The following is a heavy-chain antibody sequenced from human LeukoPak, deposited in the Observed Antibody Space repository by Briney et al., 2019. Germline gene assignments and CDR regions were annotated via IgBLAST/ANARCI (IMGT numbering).Heavy chain of an antibody. CDR3: IVFGDSNH. CDR1: GLTGSRNY. J-gene: IGHJ5*02. CDR2: IHTSGDT. Sequence: GGSLRLSCAASGLTGSRNYVSWVRQAPGKGLEWVSAIHTSGDTCYADSVKGRFTISRDTSKNTLYLQINSLRVEDTAVYYCIVFGDSNHWGQGTLVTVSS. V-gene: IGHV3-53*01. D-gene: IGHD4-17*01.